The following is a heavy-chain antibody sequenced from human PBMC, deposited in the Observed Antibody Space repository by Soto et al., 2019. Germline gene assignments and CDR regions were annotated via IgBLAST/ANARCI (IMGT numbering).Heavy chain of an antibody. D-gene: IGHD6-19*01. V-gene: IGHV4-4*02. Sequence: TSETLSLTCAVSGGSISSSNWWSWVRQPPGKGLEWIGEIYHSGSTNYNPSLKSRVTISVDTSKNQLYLKMTSVTAADTAVYYCVKGGWYVDSWGQGTLVTVSS. CDR1: GGSISSSNW. CDR3: VKGGWYVDS. CDR2: IYHSGST. J-gene: IGHJ5*01.